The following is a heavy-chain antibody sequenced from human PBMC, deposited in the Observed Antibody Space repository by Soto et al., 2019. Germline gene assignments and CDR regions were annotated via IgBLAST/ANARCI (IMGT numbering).Heavy chain of an antibody. V-gene: IGHV4-30-4*01. CDR3: ARIGEFGAAAVAFDY. CDR1: GVSISSGDYY. J-gene: IGHJ4*02. D-gene: IGHD3-10*01. CDR2: IYYSGST. Sequence: TLSLTCTVSGVSISSGDYYWSWIRQPPGKGLEWIGYIYYSGSTYYNPALKRRVTISVDTSKNQFSLKLSSVTAADTAVYYCARIGEFGAAAVAFDYWGQGTLVTVYS.